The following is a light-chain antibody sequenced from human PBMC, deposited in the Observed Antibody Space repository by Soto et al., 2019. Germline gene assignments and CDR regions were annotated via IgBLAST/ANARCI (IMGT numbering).Light chain of an antibody. CDR2: DAS. CDR1: QSVSRN. V-gene: IGKV3-11*01. J-gene: IGKJ2*02. Sequence: EIVLTQSPATLSLSPGERATLSCRASQSVSRNLAWYQQKPGQAPRLLIYDASNRATGIPARFSGSGSETNYTLTISSLEPEDFEVYFCQQSCNACTVRHGTKLEI. CDR3: QQSCNACT.